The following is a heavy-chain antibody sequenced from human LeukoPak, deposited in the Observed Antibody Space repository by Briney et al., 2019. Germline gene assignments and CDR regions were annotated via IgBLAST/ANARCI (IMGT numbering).Heavy chain of an antibody. Sequence: GGSLRLSCAASGFSLKTYNMNWVRQAPGKGLEWVSSMTSSRYIYYADSVKGRFTISRDDANNLVFLQMHSLRAEDTAIYYCTRDQFFDYDNDDAFDVWGQGTKVVVSS. V-gene: IGHV3-21*04. CDR3: TRDQFFDYDNDDAFDV. J-gene: IGHJ3*01. CDR1: GFSLKTYN. D-gene: IGHD3-22*01. CDR2: MTSSRYI.